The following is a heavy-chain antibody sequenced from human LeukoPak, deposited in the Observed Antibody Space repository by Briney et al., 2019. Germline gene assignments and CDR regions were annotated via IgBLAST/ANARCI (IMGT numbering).Heavy chain of an antibody. J-gene: IGHJ4*02. CDR2: ISSSSSTI. Sequence: GGSLRLSCAASGFTFSSYSMNWVRQAPGKGLEWVSYISSSSSTIYYADSVKGRFTISRDNAKNSLYLQMNSLRAEDTAVYYCARDLIVVVTAIFDYWGQGTLVTVSS. D-gene: IGHD2-21*02. CDR3: ARDLIVVVTAIFDY. CDR1: GFTFSSYS. V-gene: IGHV3-48*04.